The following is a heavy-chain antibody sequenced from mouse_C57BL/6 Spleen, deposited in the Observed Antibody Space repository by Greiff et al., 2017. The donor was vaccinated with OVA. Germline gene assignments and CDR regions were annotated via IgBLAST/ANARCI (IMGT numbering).Heavy chain of an antibody. D-gene: IGHD1-1*01. V-gene: IGHV1-80*01. J-gene: IGHJ3*01. CDR2: IYPGDGDT. CDR1: GYAFSSYW. Sequence: QVHVKQSGAELVKPGASVKISCKASGYAFSSYWMNWVKQRPGKGLEWIGQIYPGDGDTNYNGKFKGKATLTADKSSSTAYMQLSSLTSEESAVYFCAKGDGSSGWFAYWGQGTLVTVSA. CDR3: AKGDGSSGWFAY.